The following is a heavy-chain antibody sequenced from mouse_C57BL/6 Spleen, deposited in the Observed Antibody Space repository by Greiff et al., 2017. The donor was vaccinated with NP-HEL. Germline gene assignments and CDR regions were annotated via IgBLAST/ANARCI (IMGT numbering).Heavy chain of an antibody. CDR1: GYTFTDYY. V-gene: IGHV1-26*01. D-gene: IGHD2-1*01. CDR3: ARTRNYERAMDY. CDR2: INPNNGGT. Sequence: EVQLQQSGPELVKPGASVKISCKASGYTFTDYYMNWVKQSHGKSLEWIGDINPNNGGTSYNQKFKGKATLTVDKSSSTAYMELRSLTSEDSAVYYCARTRNYERAMDYWGQGTSVTVSS. J-gene: IGHJ4*01.